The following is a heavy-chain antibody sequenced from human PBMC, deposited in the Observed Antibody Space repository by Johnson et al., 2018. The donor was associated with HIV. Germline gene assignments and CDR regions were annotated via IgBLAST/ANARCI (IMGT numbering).Heavy chain of an antibody. D-gene: IGHD6-13*01. CDR2: ISGSGGST. CDR3: ANLGYSSSWDYDGFDI. J-gene: IGHJ3*02. V-gene: IGHV3-23*04. Sequence: VQLVESGGGVVRPGGSLRLSCAASGFTFSSYAMSWVRQAPGKGLEWVSGISGSGGSTYYADSVKGRFTISRANSKNTLYLQMNSLRAEDTAVYYCANLGYSSSWDYDGFDIWGQGTIVTVSS. CDR1: GFTFSSYA.